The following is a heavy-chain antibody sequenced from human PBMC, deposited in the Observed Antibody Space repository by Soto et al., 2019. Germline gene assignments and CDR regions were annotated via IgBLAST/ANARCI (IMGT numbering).Heavy chain of an antibody. Sequence: SETLSLTCAVYGGSFSGYYWSWIRQPPGKGLEWIGEINHSGSTNYNPSLKSRVTISVDTSKNQFSLKLSSVTAADTAVYYCARGGTMIVVVSSYYFDYWGQGTLVTVSS. J-gene: IGHJ4*02. CDR2: INHSGST. D-gene: IGHD3-22*01. CDR3: ARGGTMIVVVSSYYFDY. CDR1: GGSFSGYY. V-gene: IGHV4-34*01.